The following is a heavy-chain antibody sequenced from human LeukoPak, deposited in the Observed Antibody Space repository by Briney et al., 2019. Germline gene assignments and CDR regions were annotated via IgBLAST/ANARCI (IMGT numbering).Heavy chain of an antibody. CDR3: ARSGATQDYYYYGMDV. J-gene: IGHJ6*02. CDR2: IIPIFGTA. V-gene: IGHV1-69*13. CDR1: GGTFSSYA. D-gene: IGHD5-12*01. Sequence: SVKVSCKASGGTFSSYAISWVRQAPGQGLEWKGGIIPIFGTANYAQKFQGRVTITADESTSTAYMELSSLRSEDTAVYYCARSGATQDYYYYGMDVWGQGTTVTVSS.